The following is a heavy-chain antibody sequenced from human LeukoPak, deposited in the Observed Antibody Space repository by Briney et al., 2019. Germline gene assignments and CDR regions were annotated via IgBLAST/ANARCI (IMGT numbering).Heavy chain of an antibody. J-gene: IGHJ3*02. Sequence: PSETLSLTSTVSGGSISSYYWSWIRQPPGKRREWSGYIYYSGSTSYNPSLNSRVTISVDTSKSQISLKLSSVTAADTAVYYCARDLGVMVRSFDIWGQGTMVTVSS. CDR3: ARDLGVMVRSFDI. CDR2: IYYSGST. V-gene: IGHV4-59*01. D-gene: IGHD5-18*01. CDR1: GGSISSYY.